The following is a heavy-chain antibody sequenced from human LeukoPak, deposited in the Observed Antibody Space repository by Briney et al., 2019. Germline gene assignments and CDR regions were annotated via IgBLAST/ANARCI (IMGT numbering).Heavy chain of an antibody. CDR3: AKGTAVTPLYYFDY. J-gene: IGHJ4*02. D-gene: IGHD4-17*01. CDR2: IWYDGSNK. V-gene: IGHV3-33*06. Sequence: GGSLRLSCVASGISFSNYGMHWVRQAPGKGLEWVAGIWYDGSNKNYVDSVKGRFTISRDNSKNTLFLDMNSLRVEDTATYYCAKGTAVTPLYYFDYWGQGVLVTVSS. CDR1: GISFSNYG.